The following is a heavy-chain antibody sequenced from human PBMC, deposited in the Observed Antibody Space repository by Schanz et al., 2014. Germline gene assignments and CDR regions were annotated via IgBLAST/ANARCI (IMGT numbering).Heavy chain of an antibody. CDR3: ARDGVDAAAGGNY. CDR2: ISAYTNNT. CDR1: GYTFISYG. J-gene: IGHJ4*02. V-gene: IGHV1-18*01. Sequence: QVQLVQSWAEVKGPGASVKVSCKASGYTFISYGLNWVRQAPGQGLEWMGWISAYTNNTNYAQKVQGRVTMTRDTSTSTVYMELSSLRSEDTAVYYCARDGVDAAAGGNYWGQGTLVTVSS. D-gene: IGHD6-13*01.